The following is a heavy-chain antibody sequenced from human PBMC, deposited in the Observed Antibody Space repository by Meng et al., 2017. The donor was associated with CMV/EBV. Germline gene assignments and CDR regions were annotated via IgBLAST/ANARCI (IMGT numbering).Heavy chain of an antibody. D-gene: IGHD6-6*01. CDR3: ARDPGYSSSSGRYYYYYGMDV. J-gene: IGHJ6*02. CDR1: GFTFSDYY. V-gene: IGHV3-11*01. Sequence: GESLKISCAASGFTFSDYYMSWIRQAPGKGLEWVSYISSSGSTIYYADSVKGRFTIYRDNAKNSLYLQMNSLRAEDTAVYYCARDPGYSSSSGRYYYYYGMDVWGQGTTVTVSS. CDR2: ISSSGSTI.